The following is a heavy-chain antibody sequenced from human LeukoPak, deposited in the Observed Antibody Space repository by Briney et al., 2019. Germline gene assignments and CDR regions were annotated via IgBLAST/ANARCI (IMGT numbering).Heavy chain of an antibody. Sequence: GESLRLSCAVSGITFSKYAMSWVRQAPGKGLEWVSGISGSGGSTYYADSVKGRFTISRDNSKNTLYLQTSSLRVEETAVYYCACRSHYSSRNYYLYYFDYWGQGTLVTASS. V-gene: IGHV3-23*01. CDR2: ISGSGGST. CDR1: GITFSKYA. D-gene: IGHD3-10*01. J-gene: IGHJ4*02. CDR3: ACRSHYSSRNYYLYYFDY.